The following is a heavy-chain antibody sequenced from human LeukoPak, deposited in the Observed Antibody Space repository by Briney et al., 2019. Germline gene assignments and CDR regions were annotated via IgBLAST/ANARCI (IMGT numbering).Heavy chain of an antibody. V-gene: IGHV3-15*01. D-gene: IGHD3-9*01. CDR2: IKNKAEGGTA. CDR3: TTYYDILTGYNPFDY. CDR1: GFTFSKAW. Sequence: GGSLRLSCAASGFTFSKAWMSWVRQAPGKGLEXXXXIKNKAEGGTADYAAPVKGRFAISRDDSENTLYLQMNNLKAEDTAVYYCTTYYDILTGYNPFDYWGQGTLVTVSS. J-gene: IGHJ4*02.